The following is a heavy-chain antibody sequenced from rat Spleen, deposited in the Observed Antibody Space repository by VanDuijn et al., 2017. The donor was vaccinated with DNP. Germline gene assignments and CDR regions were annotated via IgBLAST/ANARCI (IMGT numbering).Heavy chain of an antibody. CDR3: ANAYGGYSLFDY. CDR1: GFTFSDYA. CDR2: IIYDGNIT. V-gene: IGHV5-17*01. J-gene: IGHJ2*01. Sequence: EVQLVESGGGLVQPGRSLKLSCAASGFTFSDYAMAWVRQAPKKGLEWVATIIYDGNITYYRDSVKGRFTISRDNAKSTLYLQMDSLRSEDTATYYCANAYGGYSLFDYWGKGVMVTVSS. D-gene: IGHD1-11*01.